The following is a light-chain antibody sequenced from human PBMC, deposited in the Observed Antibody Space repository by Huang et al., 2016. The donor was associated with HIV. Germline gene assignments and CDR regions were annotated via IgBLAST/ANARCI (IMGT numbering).Light chain of an antibody. CDR3: QQYDDFPT. V-gene: IGKV1-33*01. CDR2: DAF. CDR1: QDINNY. Sequence: DIQMTQSPSSLSASVGDRGTITCQPSQDINNYLSWFQQKPGKAPKLLIYDAFNLETGVPSRFSGSGSGTHFTFTISGLQSDDVATYYCQQYDDFPTFGPGTKVHIK. J-gene: IGKJ3*01.